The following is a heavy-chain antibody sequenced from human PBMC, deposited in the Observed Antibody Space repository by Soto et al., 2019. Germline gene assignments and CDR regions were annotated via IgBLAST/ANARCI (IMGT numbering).Heavy chain of an antibody. CDR1: GYTFTSYG. CDR3: ARDPRPVQVELEDAFDI. D-gene: IGHD1-1*01. CDR2: ISAYNGNT. J-gene: IGHJ3*02. Sequence: GASVKVSCKASGYTFTSYGISWVRQAPGQGLEWMGWISAYNGNTNYAQKLQGRVTMTTDTSTSTAYMELRSLRSDDTAVYYCARDPRPVQVELEDAFDIWGQGTMVTVSS. V-gene: IGHV1-18*01.